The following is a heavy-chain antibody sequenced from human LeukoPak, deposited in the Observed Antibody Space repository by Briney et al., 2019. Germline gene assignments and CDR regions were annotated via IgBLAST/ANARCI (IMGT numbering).Heavy chain of an antibody. CDR3: ARDRAASMYFDY. V-gene: IGHV1-69*04. J-gene: IGHJ4*02. D-gene: IGHD6-13*01. Sequence: SVKVSXKASGYTFTSYYMHWVRQAPGQGLEWMGRIIPILGIANYAQKFQGRVTITADKSTSTAYMELSSLRSEDTAVYYCARDRAASMYFDYWGQGTLVTVSS. CDR2: IIPILGIA. CDR1: GYTFTSYY.